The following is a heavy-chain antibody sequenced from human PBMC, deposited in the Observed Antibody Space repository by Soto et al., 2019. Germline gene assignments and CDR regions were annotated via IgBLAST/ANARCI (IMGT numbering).Heavy chain of an antibody. V-gene: IGHV1-2*02. J-gene: IGHJ4*02. CDR3: ATRYSYVHF. D-gene: IGHD5-18*01. CDR1: GYACTGYY. Sequence: GASVKVSCKSSGYACTGYYIHWVRQAPGQGLEWMGWINPSSGDRNYAQKLQGRVTMSRDTSFSKAYMELSSLRSDDTAVYYCATRYSYVHFWGQGTLVTVSS. CDR2: INPSSGDR.